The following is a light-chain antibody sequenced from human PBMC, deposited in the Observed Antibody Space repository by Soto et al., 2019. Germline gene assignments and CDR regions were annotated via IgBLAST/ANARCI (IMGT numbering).Light chain of an antibody. Sequence: QSALTQPPSASGSPGQSVTISCTGTSSDVGGYNYVSWYQQHPGKVPKLMIYEVSKRPSGVPDRFSGSKSGNTAFLTVSGLQAEDDADYYCSSYAGSNNLRVFGRGTKLTVL. V-gene: IGLV2-8*01. J-gene: IGLJ3*02. CDR1: SSDVGGYNY. CDR3: SSYAGSNNLRV. CDR2: EVS.